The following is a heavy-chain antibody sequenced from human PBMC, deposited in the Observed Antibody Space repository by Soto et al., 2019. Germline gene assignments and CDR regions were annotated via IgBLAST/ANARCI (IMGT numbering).Heavy chain of an antibody. J-gene: IGHJ4*02. CDR1: GFTFDDYA. V-gene: IGHV3-9*01. CDR3: AKKVEWFGESYYYFDY. CDR2: ISWNSGSI. Sequence: GGSLRLSCAASGFTFDDYAMHWVRQAPGKGLEWVSGISWNSGSIGYADSVKGRFTISRDNAKNSLYLQMNSLRAEDTALYYCAKKVEWFGESYYYFDYWGQGTLVTVSS. D-gene: IGHD3-10*01.